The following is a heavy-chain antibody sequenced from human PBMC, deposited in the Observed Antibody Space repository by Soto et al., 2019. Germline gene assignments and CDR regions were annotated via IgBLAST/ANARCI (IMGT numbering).Heavy chain of an antibody. V-gene: IGHV1-18*01. CDR3: ARFGLSCTNGVCENLNYYYGMDV. CDR1: GYTFTSYG. D-gene: IGHD2-8*01. CDR2: ISAYNGNT. J-gene: IGHJ6*02. Sequence: VASVKVSCKASGYTFTSYGISWVRQAPGQGLEWMGWISAYNGNTNYAQKLQGRVTMTTDTSTSTAYMELRSLRSDDTAVYYCARFGLSCTNGVCENLNYYYGMDVWGQGTTVTVSS.